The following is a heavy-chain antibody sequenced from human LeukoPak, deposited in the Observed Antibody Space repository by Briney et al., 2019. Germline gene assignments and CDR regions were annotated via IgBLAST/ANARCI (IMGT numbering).Heavy chain of an antibody. CDR1: EFIFSDYA. CDR3: AKFEGATIPGWYNDY. V-gene: IGHV3-23*05. J-gene: IGHJ4*02. D-gene: IGHD6-19*01. CDR2: IDKTTYPT. Sequence: GGSLRLSCAASEFIFSDYAMGWVRQAPGKGLEWVSTIDKTTYPTFYADSVKGRFTISRDNSKNTLYLQMNSLRTEDTAVYFCAKFEGATIPGWYNDYWGQGILVTVSS.